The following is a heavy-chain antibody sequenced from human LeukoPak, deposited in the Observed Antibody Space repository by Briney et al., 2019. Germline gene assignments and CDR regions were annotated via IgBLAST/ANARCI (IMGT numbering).Heavy chain of an antibody. V-gene: IGHV4-4*02. CDR3: ARESTHYYDSRYN. CDR1: GGSISSSNW. D-gene: IGHD3-22*01. J-gene: IGHJ4*02. Sequence: SGTLSLTCAVSGGSISSSNWWSWVRQPPGKGLEWIGEIYHSGSTYYNPSLKSRVTISVDTSKNQFSLKLSSVTAADTAVYYCARESTHYYDSRYNWGQGTLVTVSS. CDR2: IYHSGST.